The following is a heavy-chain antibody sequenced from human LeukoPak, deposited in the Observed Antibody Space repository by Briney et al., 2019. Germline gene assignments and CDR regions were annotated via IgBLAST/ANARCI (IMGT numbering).Heavy chain of an antibody. Sequence: PSETLSLTCTVSGGSISTYYWNWPRQPAGKGLEWIGRIYTSGSTNYNASLKSRVTLSLDTSKNQFSLKLTSVTAADTAVYYCARWITTQGTFDIWAQGTMVTVSS. J-gene: IGHJ3*02. V-gene: IGHV4-4*07. D-gene: IGHD1-1*01. CDR2: IYTSGST. CDR1: GGSISTYY. CDR3: ARWITTQGTFDI.